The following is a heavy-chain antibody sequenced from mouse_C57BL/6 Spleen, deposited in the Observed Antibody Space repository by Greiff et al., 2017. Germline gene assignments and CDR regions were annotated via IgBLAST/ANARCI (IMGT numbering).Heavy chain of an antibody. CDR2: IHPNSGST. CDR3: ARGGYYDYPYFDY. J-gene: IGHJ2*01. D-gene: IGHD2-4*01. Sequence: VQLQQPGAELVKPGASVKLSCKASGYTFTSYWMHWVKQRPGQGLEWIGMIHPNSGSTNYNEKFKSKATLTVDKSSSTAYMQLSSLTSEDSAVYYCARGGYYDYPYFDYWGQGTTLTVSS. V-gene: IGHV1-64*01. CDR1: GYTFTSYW.